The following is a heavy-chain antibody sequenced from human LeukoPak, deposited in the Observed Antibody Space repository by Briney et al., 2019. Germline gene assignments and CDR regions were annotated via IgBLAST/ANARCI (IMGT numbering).Heavy chain of an antibody. CDR3: ARGRGYSYGLDY. CDR2: IYSGGST. V-gene: IGHV3-53*01. D-gene: IGHD5-18*01. J-gene: IGHJ4*02. Sequence: GGSLRLSCAASGYTVSSNYMSWVRQAPGKGLEWVSVIYSGGSTYYADSVKGRFTISRDNSKNTLYLQMNSLRAEDTAVYYCARGRGYSYGLDYWGQGTLVTVSS. CDR1: GYTVSSNY.